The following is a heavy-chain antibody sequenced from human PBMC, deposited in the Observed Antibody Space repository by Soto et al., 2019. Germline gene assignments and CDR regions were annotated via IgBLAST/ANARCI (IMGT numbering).Heavy chain of an antibody. Sequence: QVQLVQSGAEVKKPGSSVKVSCKASGGTFSSYAISWVRQAPGQGLEWMGGIIPIFGTANYAQKFQGRVTITADESTSTGYMELSSLRSEDTAVYYCARGTIFGVVTAYGMDVWGQGTTVTVS. J-gene: IGHJ6*02. CDR2: IIPIFGTA. CDR3: ARGTIFGVVTAYGMDV. CDR1: GGTFSSYA. D-gene: IGHD3-3*01. V-gene: IGHV1-69*01.